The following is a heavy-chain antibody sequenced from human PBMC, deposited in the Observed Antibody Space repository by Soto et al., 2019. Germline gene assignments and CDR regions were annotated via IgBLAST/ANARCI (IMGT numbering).Heavy chain of an antibody. CDR3: AREYSSGWYSSYLDY. Sequence: QVQLVESGGGVVQPGRSLRLSCAASGFTFSSYGMHWVRQAPGKGLEWVAVIWYDGSNKYYADSVKGRFTISRDNSKNTLYLQMNSLRAEDTAVYYCAREYSSGWYSSYLDYWGQGTLVTVSS. D-gene: IGHD6-19*01. CDR1: GFTFSSYG. CDR2: IWYDGSNK. V-gene: IGHV3-33*01. J-gene: IGHJ4*02.